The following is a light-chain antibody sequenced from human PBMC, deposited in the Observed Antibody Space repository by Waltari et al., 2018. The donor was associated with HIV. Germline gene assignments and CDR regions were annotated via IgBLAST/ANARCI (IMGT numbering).Light chain of an antibody. Sequence: QSVLTQSPSASGTPGQRVTISCSGSSSNIGRNYEYWYQQLPGTAPKLLIYRNNQRPSGVPDRFSGSKSGTSASLAISGLRSEDEADYYCAAWDDSLSGLVFGGGTKLTVL. CDR3: AAWDDSLSGLV. CDR2: RNN. J-gene: IGLJ2*01. CDR1: SSNIGRNY. V-gene: IGLV1-47*01.